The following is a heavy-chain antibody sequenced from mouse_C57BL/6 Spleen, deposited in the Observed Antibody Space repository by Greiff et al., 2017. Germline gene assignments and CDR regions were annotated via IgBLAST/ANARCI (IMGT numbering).Heavy chain of an antibody. Sequence: EVQVVESGGDLVKPGGSLKLSCAASGFTFSSYGMSWVRQTPDKRLEWVATISSGGSYTYYPDSVKGRFTISRDNAKNTLYLQMSSLKSEDTAMYYCARHSQSTMVTTAPFAYWGQGTLVTVSA. CDR1: GFTFSSYG. V-gene: IGHV5-6*01. J-gene: IGHJ3*01. CDR2: ISSGGSYT. D-gene: IGHD2-2*01. CDR3: ARHSQSTMVTTAPFAY.